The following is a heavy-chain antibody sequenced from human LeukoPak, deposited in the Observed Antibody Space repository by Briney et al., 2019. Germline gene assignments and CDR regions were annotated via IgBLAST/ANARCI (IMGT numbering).Heavy chain of an antibody. CDR2: IYYSGST. D-gene: IGHD5-24*01. CDR1: GGSISSYY. J-gene: IGHJ4*02. Sequence: SETLSLTCTISGGSISSYYWSWIRQPPGKGLEWIGYIYYSGSTNYNPSLKSRVTISVDTSKNQFSLKLSSVTAADTAVYYCAREARGMATIIDYWGQGTLVTVSS. V-gene: IGHV4-59*01. CDR3: AREARGMATIIDY.